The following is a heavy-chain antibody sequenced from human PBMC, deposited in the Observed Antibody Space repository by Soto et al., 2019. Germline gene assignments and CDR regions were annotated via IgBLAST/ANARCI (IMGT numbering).Heavy chain of an antibody. Sequence: ASKTLSRTCAVYGGSFSGYYWSWIRQPPGKGLERIGEINHSGSTNYNPSLKSRVTISVDTSKNQFSLKLSSVTAADTAVYYCARGRNGMDVWGQGTTVTVSS. CDR1: GGSFSGYY. J-gene: IGHJ6*02. CDR2: INHSGST. CDR3: ARGRNGMDV. V-gene: IGHV4-34*01.